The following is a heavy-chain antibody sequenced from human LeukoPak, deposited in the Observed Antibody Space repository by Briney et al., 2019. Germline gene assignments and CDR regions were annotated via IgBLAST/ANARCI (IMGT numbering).Heavy chain of an antibody. V-gene: IGHV3-9*01. CDR2: ISWNSGNI. CDR3: ARGRSYDSRVYNWFDP. J-gene: IGHJ5*02. Sequence: GGSLRLSCAASGFTFDDYAMHWVRQVPGKGLEWVSGISWNSGNIGYADSVRGRFTISRDNAKNSLYLQMNSLRAEDTAVYYCARGRSYDSRVYNWFDPWGQGTLVTVSS. CDR1: GFTFDDYA. D-gene: IGHD3-22*01.